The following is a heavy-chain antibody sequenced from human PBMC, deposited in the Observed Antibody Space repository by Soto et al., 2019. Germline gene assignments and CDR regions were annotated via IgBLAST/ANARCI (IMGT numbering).Heavy chain of an antibody. CDR2: INPHGGST. CDR3: ARSSGGNFGIIIEGTNWFDP. D-gene: IGHD1-26*01. V-gene: IGHV1-46*01. CDR1: RDTFTSYY. Sequence: ASVKVSCKAPRDTFTSYYINWVRQAPGQGPEWMGVINPHGGSTAYAQKFKGRVTLTRDTSASTVYMEVSSLTSEDTAMYHCARSSGGNFGIIIEGTNWFDPWGQGTLVTVSS. J-gene: IGHJ5*02.